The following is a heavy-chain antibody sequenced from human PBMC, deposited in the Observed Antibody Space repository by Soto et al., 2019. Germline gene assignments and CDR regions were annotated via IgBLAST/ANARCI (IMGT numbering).Heavy chain of an antibody. J-gene: IGHJ4*02. V-gene: IGHV4-31*03. D-gene: IGHD1-26*01. CDR1: GGSITSGNYY. CDR2: IRSSGST. Sequence: QVQLQESGPGLVKPSQTLSLTCTVSGGSITSGNYYWSWIRQHPGKGLEWIGYIRSSGSTYYNPSLKRRVTISEDTSKNQFSLKLSSVTAADTAVYYCARESGYSGTYRGDYWGQGTLVTVSS. CDR3: ARESGYSGTYRGDY.